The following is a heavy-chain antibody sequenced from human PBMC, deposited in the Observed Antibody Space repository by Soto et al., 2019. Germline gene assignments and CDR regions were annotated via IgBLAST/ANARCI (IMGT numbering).Heavy chain of an antibody. J-gene: IGHJ1*01. CDR1: GYTFTSYG. Sequence: QVQLVQSGPDLKRPGASMKVSCKASGYTFTSYGISWVRQAPGHGLEWMAWISPLKGRTQYSQKAQGRVTLSTDTSSNTVYMEMTTLRVDHTAVYYCAMDYGDRPEYFKHWGQGTLVSVS. V-gene: IGHV1-18*04. CDR2: ISPLKGRT. D-gene: IGHD4-17*01. CDR3: AMDYGDRPEYFKH.